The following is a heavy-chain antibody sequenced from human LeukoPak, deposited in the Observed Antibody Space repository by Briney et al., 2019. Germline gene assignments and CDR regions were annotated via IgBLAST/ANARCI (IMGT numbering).Heavy chain of an antibody. D-gene: IGHD1-1*01. CDR1: GGSFSGYY. CDR2: INHSGST. V-gene: IGHV4-34*01. Sequence: PSETLSLTCAVYGGSFSGYYWSWIRQPPGKGLEWIGEINHSGSTNYNPSLKSRVTISVDTSKNQFSLKLSSVTAADTAVYYCARDQSNEGFDPWGQGTLVTVSS. CDR3: ARDQSNEGFDP. J-gene: IGHJ5*02.